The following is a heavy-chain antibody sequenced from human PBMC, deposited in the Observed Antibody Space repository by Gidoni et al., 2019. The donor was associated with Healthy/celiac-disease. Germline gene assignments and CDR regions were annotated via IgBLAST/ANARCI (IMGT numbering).Heavy chain of an antibody. CDR3: ARDPPGAMRERIFMDV. V-gene: IGHV1-69*01. Sequence: QVQLVQSGAEVKKPGSSVTVSCKASAGTFSSYAISWVRQAPGQGRVWMGGIMPIFGTANDAQKCQGGVTITADESTSTAYMELSSLRAEDTAVYYCARDPPGAMRERIFMDVWGQGTTVTVSS. CDR1: AGTFSSYA. D-gene: IGHD2-2*01. J-gene: IGHJ6*02. CDR2: IMPIFGTA.